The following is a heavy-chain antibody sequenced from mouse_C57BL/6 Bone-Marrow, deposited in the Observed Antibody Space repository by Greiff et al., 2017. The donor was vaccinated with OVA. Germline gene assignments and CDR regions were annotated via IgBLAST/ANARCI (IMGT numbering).Heavy chain of an antibody. CDR2: SRNKANDYTT. J-gene: IGHJ1*03. V-gene: IGHV7-1*01. Sequence: EVQLVESGGGLVQSGCSLRLSCATSGFTFSDFYMEWVRQAPGKGLEWIAASRNKANDYTTEYSASVKGRFIVSRDTSQSILYLQMNALRAEDTAIYYCARAFYDGLDWYFDVWGTGTTVTVSS. CDR3: ARAFYDGLDWYFDV. D-gene: IGHD2-3*01. CDR1: GFTFSDFY.